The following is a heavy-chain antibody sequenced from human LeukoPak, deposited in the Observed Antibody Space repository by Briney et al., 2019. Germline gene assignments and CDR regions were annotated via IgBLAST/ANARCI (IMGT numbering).Heavy chain of an antibody. Sequence: PGGSLRLSCAASGFTFSAYGMHRVRQAPGKGLEWVAFIHYDGTITYYADSVKGRFTISGDSSKNTLFLQMNSLGAEDTAVYYCVKDGHWTFDYWGQGTLVTVSS. V-gene: IGHV3-30*02. CDR3: VKDGHWTFDY. J-gene: IGHJ4*02. CDR2: IHYDGTIT. CDR1: GFTFSAYG. D-gene: IGHD1-1*01.